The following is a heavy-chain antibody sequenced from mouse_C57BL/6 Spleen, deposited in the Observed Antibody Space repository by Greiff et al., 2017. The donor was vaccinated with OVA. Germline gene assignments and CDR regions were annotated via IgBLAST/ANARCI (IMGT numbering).Heavy chain of an antibody. CDR1: GFTFSDYG. D-gene: IGHD4-1*01. CDR2: ISSGSSTI. CDR3: ARLAGTFYWYFDV. J-gene: IGHJ1*03. Sequence: VKLVESGGGLVKPGGSLKLSCAASGFTFSDYGMHWVRQAPEKGLEWVAYISSGSSTIYYADTVKGRFTISRDNAKNTLFLQMTSLRSEDTAMYYCARLAGTFYWYFDVWGTGTTVTVSS. V-gene: IGHV5-17*01.